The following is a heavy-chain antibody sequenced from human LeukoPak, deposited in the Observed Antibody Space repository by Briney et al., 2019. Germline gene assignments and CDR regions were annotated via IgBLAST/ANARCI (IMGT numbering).Heavy chain of an antibody. CDR2: IYATGRT. J-gene: IGHJ5*02. D-gene: IGHD1-20*01. CDR1: GGSLSSYY. V-gene: IGHV4-4*09. CDR3: ARANWIPGPLNTLGGPPPKNTWFEP. Sequence: SETLSLTRIVPGGSLSSYYWSWIRQPPGKGLEWMGYIYATGRTKHNPPLKCRVTIPVHKTNHQSPLILRSETAESTALYYCARANWIPGPLNTLGGPPPKNTWFEPRGKGILVTV.